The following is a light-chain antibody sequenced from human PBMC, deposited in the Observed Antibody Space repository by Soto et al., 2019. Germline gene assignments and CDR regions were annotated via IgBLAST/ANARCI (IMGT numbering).Light chain of an antibody. CDR3: QQYGSSIT. V-gene: IGKV3-20*01. Sequence: EIVLTQSPGTLSFSPGERATLSCSASQSVPRSYLAWYQQKPGQAPRLLISGTSSRATGIPDRFSGSGSGTDFTLTISRLEPEDFAVFYCQQYGSSITFGQGTRLEIK. CDR1: QSVPRSY. J-gene: IGKJ5*01. CDR2: GTS.